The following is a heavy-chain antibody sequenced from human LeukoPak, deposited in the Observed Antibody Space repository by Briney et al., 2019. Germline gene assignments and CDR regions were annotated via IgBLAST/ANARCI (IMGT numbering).Heavy chain of an antibody. CDR3: ARVAYSSGWYCDY. D-gene: IGHD6-19*01. J-gene: IGHJ4*02. Sequence: SETLSLTCAVYGGSFSGYYWSGIRHPPGKGLECIGEINQSGSTNYNPSLKSRVTISVDKSKNQFSLKLSSVTAADTAVYYCARVAYSSGWYCDYWGEGTLVSVSS. V-gene: IGHV4-34*01. CDR1: GGSFSGYY. CDR2: INQSGST.